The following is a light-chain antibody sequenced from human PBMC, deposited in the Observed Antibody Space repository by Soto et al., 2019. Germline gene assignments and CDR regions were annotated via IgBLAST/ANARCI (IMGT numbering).Light chain of an antibody. J-gene: IGLJ1*01. CDR3: ASYTTSSTLV. V-gene: IGLV2-14*01. CDR2: EVT. CDR1: SSDVGRYRY. Sequence: SALTQPPSVSGSPGQSITISCTGSSSDVGRYRYVAWYQHHPGKAPKLMIYEVTNRPSGISNRFSGSTSGNTASLTISGLQAEDEADYFCASYTTSSTLVFGTGTKLTVL.